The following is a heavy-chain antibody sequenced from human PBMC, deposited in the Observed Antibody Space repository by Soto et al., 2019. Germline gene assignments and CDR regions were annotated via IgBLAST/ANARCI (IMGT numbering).Heavy chain of an antibody. V-gene: IGHV1-2*02. CDR2: INPNSGVT. Sequence: ASVKFSCKASGYTFTGYYMHWLRQAPGQGLEWMGWINPNSGVTNYAQKFQGRVTMTRDTSISTAYMELSRLRSDDTAVYYCATANWNGGLHYWGQGTLVTVSS. CDR1: GYTFTGYY. J-gene: IGHJ4*02. D-gene: IGHD1-20*01. CDR3: ATANWNGGLHY.